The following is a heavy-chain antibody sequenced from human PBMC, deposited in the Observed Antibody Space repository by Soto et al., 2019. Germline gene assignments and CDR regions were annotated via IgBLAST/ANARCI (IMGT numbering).Heavy chain of an antibody. CDR2: IYPGDSDT. CDR1: GYSFTSHW. Sequence: GESLKISFKGSGYSFTSHWIAWVRQMPGKGLEWMGIIYPGDSDTRYSPSFQGQVTISADKSISTAYLQWSSLKASDTAMYYCARHGPNVYQLLYWFDHWGQGNLVTV. D-gene: IGHD2-2*01. CDR3: ARHGPNVYQLLYWFDH. V-gene: IGHV5-51*01. J-gene: IGHJ5*02.